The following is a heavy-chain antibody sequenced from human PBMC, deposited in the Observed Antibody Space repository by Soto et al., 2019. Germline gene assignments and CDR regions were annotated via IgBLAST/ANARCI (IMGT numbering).Heavy chain of an antibody. CDR3: ARDGGRVKTGSYYYYMDV. J-gene: IGHJ6*03. Sequence: GGSLRLSCAASGFTFSSYWMSWVRQAPGKGLEWVANIKQDGSEKYYVDSVKGRFTISRDNAKNSPYLQMNSLRAEDTAVYYCARDGGRVKTGSYYYYMDVWGKGTTVTVSS. D-gene: IGHD3-16*01. CDR2: IKQDGSEK. V-gene: IGHV3-7*01. CDR1: GFTFSSYW.